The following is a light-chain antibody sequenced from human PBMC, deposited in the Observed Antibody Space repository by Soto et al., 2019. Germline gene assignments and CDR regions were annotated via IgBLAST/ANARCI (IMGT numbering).Light chain of an antibody. CDR1: SSDVGAYKY. CDR3: GSYTSGSTQDV. Sequence: QSALTQPASVSGSPGQSITISCTGTSSDVGAYKYVSWYQQHPGKAPKLMLYEVNNRPSGVSNRFSGSKSGNTASLTISGLKAEYEADYYCGSYTSGSTQDVFVTGTKVTVL. V-gene: IGLV2-14*01. J-gene: IGLJ1*01. CDR2: EVN.